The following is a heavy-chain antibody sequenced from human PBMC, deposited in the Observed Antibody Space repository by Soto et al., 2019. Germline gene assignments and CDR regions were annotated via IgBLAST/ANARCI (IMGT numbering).Heavy chain of an antibody. CDR3: ARGDPQASYNWFDP. V-gene: IGHV4-34*01. CDR1: GGSFSGYY. J-gene: IGHJ5*02. Sequence: SETLSLTCAVYGGSFSGYYWSWIRQPPGKGLEWIGEINHSGSTNYNPSLKSRVTISVDTSKNQFSLKLSSVTAADTAVYYCARGDPQASYNWFDPWGQGTLVTVSS. CDR2: INHSGST.